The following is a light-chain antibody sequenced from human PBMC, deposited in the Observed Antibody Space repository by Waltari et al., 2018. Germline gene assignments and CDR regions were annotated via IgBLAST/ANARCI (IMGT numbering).Light chain of an antibody. CDR2: GTS. J-gene: IGKJ1*01. CDR1: QSVSRS. CDR3: QHYVRLPAT. V-gene: IGKV3-20*01. Sequence: EIVLAQSPGTLSLSPGERATLSYRASQSVSRSLAWYQQKPGQAPRLLIYGTSIRATGIPDRFSGSGSGTDFSLTISRLESEDFAVYYCQHYVRLPATFGQGTKVEIK.